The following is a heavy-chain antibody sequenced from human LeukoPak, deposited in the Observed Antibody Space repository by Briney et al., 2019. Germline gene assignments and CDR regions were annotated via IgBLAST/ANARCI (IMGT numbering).Heavy chain of an antibody. D-gene: IGHD3-22*01. J-gene: IGHJ4*02. V-gene: IGHV4-59*01. CDR1: GGSISSFY. CDR2: INYSGNT. CDR3: ARLGGYYFDN. Sequence: PSETLSLTCTVSGGSISSFYWSWVRQSPGQGLEWIGYINYSGNTNYNPSLKSRVTMSLDRYRNQFSLKLTSVTAEDTAVYYCARLGGYYFDNWGQGTLVAVSS.